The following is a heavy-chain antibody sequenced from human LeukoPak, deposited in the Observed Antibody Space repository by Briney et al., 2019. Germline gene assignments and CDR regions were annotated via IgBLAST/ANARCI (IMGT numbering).Heavy chain of an antibody. V-gene: IGHV3-21*01. Sequence: GGSLRLSCAASGFTFSSYSMNWVRQAPGKGLEWVSSISSSSSYIYYADSVKGRFTISRDNAKNSLYLQMNSLRAEDTAVYYCARGPYGDQPRGAFDIWGQGTMVTVSS. J-gene: IGHJ3*02. CDR2: ISSSSSYI. CDR3: ARGPYGDQPRGAFDI. CDR1: GFTFSSYS. D-gene: IGHD4-17*01.